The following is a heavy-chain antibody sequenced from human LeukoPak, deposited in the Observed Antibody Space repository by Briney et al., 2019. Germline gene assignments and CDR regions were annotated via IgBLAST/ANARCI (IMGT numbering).Heavy chain of an antibody. D-gene: IGHD3/OR15-3a*01. CDR3: ARLDTSPDY. CDR1: GGSVSSSAYY. CDR2: VYYTGST. V-gene: IGHV4-39*01. Sequence: SETLSLTCTVSGGSVSSSAYYWGWIRQPPGKGLEWIGNVYYTGSTTSNPSFRSRVAISVDTAKNQFSLRLTSVSAADTAVYYCARLDTSPDYWGQGNLVTVSS. J-gene: IGHJ4*02.